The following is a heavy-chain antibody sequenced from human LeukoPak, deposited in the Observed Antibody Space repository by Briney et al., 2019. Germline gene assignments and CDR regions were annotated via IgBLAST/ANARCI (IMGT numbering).Heavy chain of an antibody. V-gene: IGHV3-23*01. CDR3: AKGNSGWSGWFDP. CDR1: GFTFSSYA. D-gene: IGHD6-19*01. Sequence: GGSLRLSCAASGFTFSSYAMSWVRQAPGKGLEWGSAISGSGGGTYYADSVKGRFTISRDNTKNTLYLQMNSLRAEDTAVYYCAKGNSGWSGWFDPWGQGTLVTVSS. J-gene: IGHJ5*02. CDR2: ISGSGGGT.